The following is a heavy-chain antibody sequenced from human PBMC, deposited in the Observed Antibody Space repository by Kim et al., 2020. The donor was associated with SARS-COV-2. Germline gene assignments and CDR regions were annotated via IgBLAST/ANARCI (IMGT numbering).Heavy chain of an antibody. CDR3: ARDREGYCSSTSCYAYYYYYYGMDV. CDR1: GFTFSSYE. J-gene: IGHJ6*02. D-gene: IGHD2-2*01. V-gene: IGHV3-48*03. Sequence: GGSLRLSCAASGFTFSSYEMNWVRQAPGKGLEWVSYISSSGSTIYYADSVKGRFTISRDNAKNSLYLQMNSLRAEDTAVYYCARDREGYCSSTSCYAYYYYYYGMDVWGPGTTVTVSS. CDR2: ISSSGSTI.